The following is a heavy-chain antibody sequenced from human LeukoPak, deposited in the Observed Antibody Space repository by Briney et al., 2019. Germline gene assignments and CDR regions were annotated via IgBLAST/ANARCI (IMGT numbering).Heavy chain of an antibody. Sequence: SETLSLTCTVSGGSISSYYWSWIRQPAAKGLEWIGRIYTSGRTNYNPSLKSRVTMSVDTSKNQFSLKLSSVTAADTAVYYCARGEWLHYYFDYWGQGTLVTVSS. CDR2: IYTSGRT. CDR1: GGSISSYY. CDR3: ARGEWLHYYFDY. J-gene: IGHJ4*02. D-gene: IGHD3-3*01. V-gene: IGHV4-4*07.